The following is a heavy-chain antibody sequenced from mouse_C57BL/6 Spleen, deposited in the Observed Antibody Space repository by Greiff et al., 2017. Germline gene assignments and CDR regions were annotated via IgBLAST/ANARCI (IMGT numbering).Heavy chain of an antibody. V-gene: IGHV1-81*01. J-gene: IGHJ1*03. Sequence: VQLQESGAELARPGASVKLSCKASGYTFTSYGIRWVKQRTGQGLEWIGEISPRSGNTYYTEKLKGKATQTADKSFRTADMELRSLTSEDSAVYYCARAQYFDVWGTGTTVTVSS. CDR2: ISPRSGNT. CDR3: ARAQYFDV. CDR1: GYTFTSYG.